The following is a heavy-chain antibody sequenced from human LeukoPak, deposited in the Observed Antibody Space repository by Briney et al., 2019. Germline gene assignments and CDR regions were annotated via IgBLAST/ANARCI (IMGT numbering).Heavy chain of an antibody. Sequence: ASVKVSCKASGGTFSNYAVSWVRQAPGQGLEWMGGIIPVFGIVNYAQKFQGRVTITTDESTSTAYMELSSLRSEDTAVYYCARGAYDFEPWGQGTLITVSS. CDR3: ARGAYDFEP. V-gene: IGHV1-69*05. CDR1: GGTFSNYA. CDR2: IIPVFGIV. D-gene: IGHD3-3*01. J-gene: IGHJ4*02.